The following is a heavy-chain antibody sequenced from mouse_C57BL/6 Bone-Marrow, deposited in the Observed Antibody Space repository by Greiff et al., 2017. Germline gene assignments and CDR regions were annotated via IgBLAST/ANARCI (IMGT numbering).Heavy chain of an antibody. Sequence: VQLQQSGAELVKPGASVKLSCKASGYTFTSYWMQWVKQRPGQGLEWIGEIDPSDSYTNYNQKFKGKATLTVDTSSSTSYMQLSSLTSDDSAVYYCAREGEITTVVNVWGTGTTVTVSS. J-gene: IGHJ1*03. V-gene: IGHV1-50*01. D-gene: IGHD1-1*01. CDR1: GYTFTSYW. CDR3: AREGEITTVVNV. CDR2: IDPSDSYT.